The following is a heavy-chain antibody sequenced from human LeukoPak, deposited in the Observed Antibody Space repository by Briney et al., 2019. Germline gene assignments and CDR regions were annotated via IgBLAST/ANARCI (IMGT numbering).Heavy chain of an antibody. J-gene: IGHJ4*02. CDR2: ISSSGTTI. CDR3: ARDKSYYDFWSGYSDY. D-gene: IGHD3-3*01. Sequence: GGSLRLSCAASGFTFSTYAMGWVRQAPGKGLEWVSYISSSGTTIYYADSVKGRFTISRDNAKNSLNLQMNSLRAEDTAVYYCARDKSYYDFWSGYSDYWGQGTLVTVSS. CDR1: GFTFSTYA. V-gene: IGHV3-48*01.